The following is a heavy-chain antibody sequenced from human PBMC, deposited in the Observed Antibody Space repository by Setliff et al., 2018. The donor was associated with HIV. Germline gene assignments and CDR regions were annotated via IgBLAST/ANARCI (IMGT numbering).Heavy chain of an antibody. V-gene: IGHV3-21*01. D-gene: IGHD1-7*01. CDR2: ISSSGTYI. CDR3: TRDYAFDWNSVMDV. Sequence: GGSLRLSCAASGFTFSAYSMNWVRQAPGKGLEWVSSISSSGTYIYYADSVKGRFTISRDNAKNSLYLQMNSLRAEDTAVYYCTRDYAFDWNSVMDVWGKGTTVTVS. J-gene: IGHJ6*03. CDR1: GFTFSAYS.